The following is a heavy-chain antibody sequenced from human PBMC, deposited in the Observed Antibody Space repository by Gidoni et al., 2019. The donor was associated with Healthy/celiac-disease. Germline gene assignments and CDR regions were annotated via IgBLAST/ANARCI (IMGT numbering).Heavy chain of an antibody. CDR1: GFTFSSYS. J-gene: IGHJ4*02. CDR2: ISSSSSYI. Sequence: EVQLVESGGGLVKPGGSLRLSCAASGFTFSSYSMTWFRQAPGKGLEWVSSISSSSSYIYYADSVKGRFTISRDNAKNSLYLQMNSLRAEDTAVYYCARAMETPFDYWGQGTLVTVSS. CDR3: ARAMETPFDY. V-gene: IGHV3-21*01. D-gene: IGHD3-10*01.